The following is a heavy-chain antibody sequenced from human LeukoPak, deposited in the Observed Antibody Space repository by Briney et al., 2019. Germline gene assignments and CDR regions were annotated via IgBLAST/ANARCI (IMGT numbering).Heavy chain of an antibody. CDR1: GGSISSYY. Sequence: KASETLSFTCTVSGGSISSYYWSWIRQPPGKGLEWIGYIYYSGTTNYNPSLKSRVTISVDTSKNQFSLKLSSVTAADTAVYYCARGVYIAAAQYGYWGQGTLVTVSS. V-gene: IGHV4-59*01. CDR2: IYYSGTT. J-gene: IGHJ4*02. CDR3: ARGVYIAAAQYGY. D-gene: IGHD6-13*01.